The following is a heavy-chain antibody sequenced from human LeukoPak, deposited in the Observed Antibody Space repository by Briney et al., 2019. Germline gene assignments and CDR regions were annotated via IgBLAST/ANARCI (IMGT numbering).Heavy chain of an antibody. J-gene: IGHJ4*02. D-gene: IGHD5-18*01. CDR3: AKEHLDSYGQGY. CDR1: GFTFSSYG. V-gene: IGHV3-30*18. Sequence: GGSLRLSCAASGFTFSSYGMHWVRQAPGKGLEWVAVISYDGSNKYYADSVKGRFTISRDNSKNTLYLQMNSLRAEDTAVYHCAKEHLDSYGQGYWGQGTLVTVSS. CDR2: ISYDGSNK.